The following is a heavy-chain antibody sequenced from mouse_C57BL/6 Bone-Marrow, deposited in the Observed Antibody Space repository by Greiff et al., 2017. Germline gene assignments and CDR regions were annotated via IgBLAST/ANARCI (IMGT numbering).Heavy chain of an antibody. V-gene: IGHV1-39*01. CDR1: GYSFTDYN. CDR2: INPNYGTT. Sequence: VQLKESGPELVKPGASVKISCKASGYSFTDYNMNWVKQSNGKSLEWIGVINPNYGTTSYNQKFKGKATLTVDQSSSTAYMQLNSLTSEDSGVYYCAGSPGVKLLEGFAYWGQGTLVTVSA. D-gene: IGHD1-1*01. CDR3: AGSPGVKLLEGFAY. J-gene: IGHJ3*01.